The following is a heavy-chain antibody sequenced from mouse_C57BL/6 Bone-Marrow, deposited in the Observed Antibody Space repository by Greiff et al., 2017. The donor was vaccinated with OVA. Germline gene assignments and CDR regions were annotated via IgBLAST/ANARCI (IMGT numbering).Heavy chain of an antibody. Sequence: EVKLMESGGGLVKPGGSLKLSCAASGFTFSDYGMHWVRQAPEKGLEWVAYISSGSSTIYYADTVKGRFTISRDNAKNTLFLQMTSLRSEDTAMYYCARRYYYGSSPYAMDYWGQGTSVTVSS. CDR3: ARRYYYGSSPYAMDY. D-gene: IGHD1-1*01. V-gene: IGHV5-17*01. J-gene: IGHJ4*01. CDR2: ISSGSSTI. CDR1: GFTFSDYG.